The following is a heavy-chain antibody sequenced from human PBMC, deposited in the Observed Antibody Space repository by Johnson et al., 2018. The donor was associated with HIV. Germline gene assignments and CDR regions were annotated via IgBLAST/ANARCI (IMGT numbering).Heavy chain of an antibody. Sequence: QVQLVESGGGLVKPGGSLRLSCTASGFTFSDYYMSWIRQAPGKGLEWVSYISGSGGTIYYAASVKGRFSISRDNSKDTLYLQMHSLRPEDTALYDCAKAYCPGCDAFEIWGQGTMVTVSS. CDR3: AKAYCPGCDAFEI. CDR1: GFTFSDYY. D-gene: IGHD2-21*01. J-gene: IGHJ3*02. CDR2: ISGSGGTI. V-gene: IGHV3-11*04.